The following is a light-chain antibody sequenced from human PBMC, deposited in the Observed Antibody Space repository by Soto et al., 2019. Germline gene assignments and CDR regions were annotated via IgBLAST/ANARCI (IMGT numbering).Light chain of an antibody. CDR2: SAS. CDR1: QGISNY. CDR3: QRYNRAPWT. Sequence: DIQMTQSPSSLSASVGDRVTITCRASQGISNYLAWYQQKPGKVPKLLIYSASTLQSGVPSRFSGSRSGTYFTLTISSLQPEDVATFYCQRYNRAPWTFGQGTKVEIK. V-gene: IGKV1-27*01. J-gene: IGKJ1*01.